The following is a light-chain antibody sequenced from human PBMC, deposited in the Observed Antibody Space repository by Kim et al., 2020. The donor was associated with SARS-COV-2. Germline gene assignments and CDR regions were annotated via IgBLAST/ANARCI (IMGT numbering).Light chain of an antibody. J-gene: IGKJ3*01. CDR2: GAS. Sequence: EIVLTQSPGTLSLSPGERATLSCRASQSVSSSYLAWYQQKPGQAPRLLIYGASSRATGIPDRFSGSGSGTDFTLTISRLEPEDFAVYYCQQYGSSPPRFSFGPGTKVYIK. CDR3: QQYGSSPPRFS. CDR1: QSVSSSY. V-gene: IGKV3-20*01.